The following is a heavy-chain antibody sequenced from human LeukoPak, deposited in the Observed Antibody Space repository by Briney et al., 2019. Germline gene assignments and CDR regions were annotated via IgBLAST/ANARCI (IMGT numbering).Heavy chain of an antibody. D-gene: IGHD3-10*01. Sequence: PSETLSLTCAVSGYSITSSSWWGWIRQPPGKGLEWIGYIYHSGTTYYNPSLQSRVTMSVDTSKNQFSLKLSSVTAVDTAVYYCARKENVYYYFDYGGQGTLVTVSS. CDR3: ARKENVYYYFDY. CDR2: IYHSGTT. V-gene: IGHV4-28*01. CDR1: GYSITSSSW. J-gene: IGHJ4*02.